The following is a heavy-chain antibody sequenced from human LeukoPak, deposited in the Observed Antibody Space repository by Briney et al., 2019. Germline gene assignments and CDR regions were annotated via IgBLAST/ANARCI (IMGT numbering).Heavy chain of an antibody. CDR3: ARGRSSMVRGYYYYMDV. CDR2: INSDGSST. V-gene: IGHV3-74*01. J-gene: IGHJ6*03. D-gene: IGHD3-10*01. Sequence: GGSLRLSCAASGFTFSSYWMHWVRQAPGKGLVWVSRINSDGSSTSYADSVKGRFTISRDNAKNTLYLQMNSLRAEDTAVYYCARGRSSMVRGYYYYMDVWGKGTTVTISS. CDR1: GFTFSSYW.